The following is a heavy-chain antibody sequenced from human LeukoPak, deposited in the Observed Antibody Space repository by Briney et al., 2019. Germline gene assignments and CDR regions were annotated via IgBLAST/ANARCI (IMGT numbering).Heavy chain of an antibody. CDR3: ARGSRHVTIFGVPPEKYYYYMDV. CDR2: IIPIFGTA. CDR1: GGTFSGYA. J-gene: IGHJ6*03. D-gene: IGHD3-3*01. V-gene: IGHV1-69*13. Sequence: SVKVSCKASGGTFSGYAISLVRQAPGQGLEWMGGIIPIFGTANYAQKFQGRVTITADESTSTAYMELSSLRSEDTAVYYCARGSRHVTIFGVPPEKYYYYMDVWGKGTTVTVSS.